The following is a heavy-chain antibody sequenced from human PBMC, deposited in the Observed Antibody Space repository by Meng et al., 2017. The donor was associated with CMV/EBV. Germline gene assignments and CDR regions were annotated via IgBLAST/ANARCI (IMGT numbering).Heavy chain of an antibody. D-gene: IGHD6-19*01. CDR3: AYSGIAVAGPNDY. V-gene: IGHV3-21*01. CDR2: ISSSSSYI. J-gene: IGHJ4*02. Sequence: GESLKISCAAFGFTFSSYSMNWVRQAPGKGLEWVSSISSSSSYIYYADSVKGRFTISRDNAKNSLYLQMNSLRAEDTAVYYCAYSGIAVAGPNDYWGQGTLVTVSS. CDR1: GFTFSSYS.